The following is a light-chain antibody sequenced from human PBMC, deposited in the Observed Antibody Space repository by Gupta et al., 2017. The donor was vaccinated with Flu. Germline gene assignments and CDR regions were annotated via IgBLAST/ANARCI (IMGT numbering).Light chain of an antibody. J-gene: IGLJ2*01. CDR1: SDIGTYNF. Sequence: SDIGTYNFVSWYQQPPGIAPELLIFQVNNRPSGVSTRFSGSKYGNTASLTISGLQAEDEAVYFCSSYTTTNTLVVFGGGTKLTVL. CDR3: SSYTTTNTLVV. V-gene: IGLV2-14*01. CDR2: QVN.